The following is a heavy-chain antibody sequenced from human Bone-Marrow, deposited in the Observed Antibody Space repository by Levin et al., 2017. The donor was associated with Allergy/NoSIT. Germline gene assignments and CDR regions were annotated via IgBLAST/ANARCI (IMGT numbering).Heavy chain of an antibody. CDR1: GFTVSSNY. CDR3: ARAANDYGDHPFDY. D-gene: IGHD4-17*01. V-gene: IGHV3-66*01. Sequence: PGGSLRLSCAASGFTVSSNYMSWVRQAPGKGLEWVSVIYSGGSTYYADSVKGRFTISRDNSKNTLYLQMNSLRAEDTAVYYCARAANDYGDHPFDYWGQGTLVTVSS. J-gene: IGHJ4*02. CDR2: IYSGGST.